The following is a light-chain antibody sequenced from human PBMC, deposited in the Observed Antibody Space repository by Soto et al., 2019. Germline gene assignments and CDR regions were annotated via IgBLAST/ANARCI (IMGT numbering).Light chain of an antibody. J-gene: IGKJ1*01. V-gene: IGKV1-5*01. CDR1: QSIMTY. Sequence: VQMTQSPSSLSASVGGSLTIHFRASQSIMTYLNWYQQKLGQAPKLLIYAASTLQSGVPSRFSGSGSGTEFTLTISSLQPDDFATYYCQQYNSYWPFGQGTKVDIK. CDR3: QQYNSYWP. CDR2: AAS.